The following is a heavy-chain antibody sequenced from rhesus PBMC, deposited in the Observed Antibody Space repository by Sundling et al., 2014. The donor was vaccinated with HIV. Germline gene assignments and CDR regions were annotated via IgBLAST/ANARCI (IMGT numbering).Heavy chain of an antibody. D-gene: IGHD3-3*01. CDR1: GGSISSNF. J-gene: IGHJ4*01. V-gene: IGHV4-169*01. CDR3: ARTGPWTGFYXFDY. CDR2: IHGRGTST. Sequence: QVQLQESGPGLVRPSETLSVTCAVSGGSISSNFWSWIRQAPGKGLEWIGYIHGRGTSTNYNPSLKSRVTLSVDTSKNHLSLKLSSVTAADTAVYYCARTGPWTGFYXFDYWGQGVLVTVSS.